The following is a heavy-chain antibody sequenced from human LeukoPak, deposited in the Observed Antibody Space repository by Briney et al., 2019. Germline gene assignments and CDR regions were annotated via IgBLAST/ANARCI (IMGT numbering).Heavy chain of an antibody. D-gene: IGHD3-10*01. V-gene: IGHV3-23*01. Sequence: QPGGSLRLSCAASGFTVSSYAMSWVRLAPGKGLEWVSALSGSGGVTYYADSVKGRFTISRDNSKNTLYLQMSSLGAEDTAVYYCAKTITYYYDSGRYYGFYYFDYWGQGTLVTVSS. CDR2: LSGSGGVT. CDR1: GFTVSSYA. J-gene: IGHJ4*02. CDR3: AKTITYYYDSGRYYGFYYFDY.